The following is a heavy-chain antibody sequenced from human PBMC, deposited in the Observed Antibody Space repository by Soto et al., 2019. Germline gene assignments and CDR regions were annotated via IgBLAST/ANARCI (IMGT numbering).Heavy chain of an antibody. CDR2: IIPIFGTA. D-gene: IGHD2-15*01. CDR1: GGTFSSYA. Sequence: QVQLVQSGAEVEKPGSSVKVSCKASGGTFSSYAISWVRQAPGQGLEWMGGIIPIFGTANYAQKFQGRVTITADESTSTAYMELSSLRSEDTAVYYCARAGCSGGSCYFLSPWFDPWGQGTLVTVSS. J-gene: IGHJ5*02. CDR3: ARAGCSGGSCYFLSPWFDP. V-gene: IGHV1-69*01.